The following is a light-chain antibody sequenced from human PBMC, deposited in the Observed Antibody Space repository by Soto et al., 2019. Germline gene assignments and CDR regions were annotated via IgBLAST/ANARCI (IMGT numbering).Light chain of an antibody. CDR1: SSDVGGHNH. J-gene: IGLJ1*01. V-gene: IGLV2-14*01. Sequence: QSVLTQPASVSGSPGQSITISCTGSSSDVGGHNHVSWYQQHPGKAPKLIIYEVGNRPSGVSNRFSGSKSGNTASLTISGFQAEDEADYYCNSYTSSSTHVFGTGNKLTVL. CDR2: EVG. CDR3: NSYTSSSTHV.